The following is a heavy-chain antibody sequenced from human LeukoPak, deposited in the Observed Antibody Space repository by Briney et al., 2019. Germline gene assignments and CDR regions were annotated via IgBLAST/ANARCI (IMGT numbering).Heavy chain of an antibody. CDR3: ARISDYYDSSGYRLEYFQH. D-gene: IGHD3-22*01. CDR1: GFTFSSYW. CDR2: INSDGSST. J-gene: IGHJ1*01. Sequence: GGSLRLSCAASGFTFSSYWMHWVRQAPGKGLVWVSRINSDGSSTSYADSVKGRFTISRDNAKNTLYLQMNSPRAEDTAVYYCARISDYYDSSGYRLEYFQHWGQGTLVTVSS. V-gene: IGHV3-74*01.